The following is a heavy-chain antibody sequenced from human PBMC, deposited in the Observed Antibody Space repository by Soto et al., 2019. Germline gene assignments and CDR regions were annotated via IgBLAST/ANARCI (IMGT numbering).Heavy chain of an antibody. V-gene: IGHV5-51*04. CDR2: IYPGDSDT. CDR3: ASINCSSTSCYFDAFDI. CDR1: GYSFTSYW. Sequence: AALKISCKGSGYSFTSYWIGWVRQMPGKGLEWMGIIYPGDSDTRYSPSFQGQVTISADKPISTAYLQWSSLKASDTAMYYCASINCSSTSCYFDAFDIWGQGTMVTVSS. D-gene: IGHD2-2*01. J-gene: IGHJ3*02.